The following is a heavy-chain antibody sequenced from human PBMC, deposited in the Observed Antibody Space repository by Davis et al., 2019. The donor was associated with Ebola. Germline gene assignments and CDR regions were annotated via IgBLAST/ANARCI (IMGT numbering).Heavy chain of an antibody. CDR2: TYYTSKWYN. J-gene: IGHJ4*02. D-gene: IGHD3-22*01. V-gene: IGHV6-1*01. CDR1: GDSVSGSRGA. CDR3: ARGWLRSGLDS. Sequence: HSQTLSLTCAISGDSVSGSRGAWNWVRQSPSGGLEWPGRTYYTSKWYNDYAESVKSRITINTDTSKNQFSLQLNSVTPEDTALYYCARGWLRSGLDSWGQGTLVTVSS.